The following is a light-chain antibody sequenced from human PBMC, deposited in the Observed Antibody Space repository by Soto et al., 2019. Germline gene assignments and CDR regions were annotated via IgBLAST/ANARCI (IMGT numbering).Light chain of an antibody. CDR3: SSYTSSSTSV. CDR2: EVS. J-gene: IGLJ1*01. CDR1: SSDVGGYNY. Sequence: QSVLTQPASVSGSPGQSITISCTGTSSDVGGYNYVSWYQQHPGKAPKLMIYEVSHRPSGVSNRFSGSKSGNTASLTISGLQDEDEADYYCSSYTSSSTSVFGSGTKLTVL. V-gene: IGLV2-14*01.